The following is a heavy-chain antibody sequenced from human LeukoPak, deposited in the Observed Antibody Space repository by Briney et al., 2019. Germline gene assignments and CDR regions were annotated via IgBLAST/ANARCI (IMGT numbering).Heavy chain of an antibody. J-gene: IGHJ4*02. CDR3: AREVYVWGSYRYVGYFDY. CDR2: IWYDGSNK. V-gene: IGHV3-33*01. Sequence: GRSLRLSCAASGLTFSSYGMHWVRQAPGKGLEWVAVIWYDGSNKYYADSVKGRFTISRDNSKNTLYLQMNSLRAEDTAVYYCAREVYVWGSYRYVGYFDYWGQGTLVTVSS. CDR1: GLTFSSYG. D-gene: IGHD3-16*02.